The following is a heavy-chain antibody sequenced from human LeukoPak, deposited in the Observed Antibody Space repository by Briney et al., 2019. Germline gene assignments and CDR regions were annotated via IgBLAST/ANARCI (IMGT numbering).Heavy chain of an antibody. J-gene: IGHJ4*02. V-gene: IGHV3-21*01. Sequence: GGSLRLSCAASGFTFSSYSMNWVRQAPGEGLEWVSSISSGSSYIYYADSVKGRFPISRDNAKNSPYLQMNSLRAEATAAYYCARAKRDGSASAGFAYWGQGTPVTVPS. CDR3: ARAKRDGSASAGFAY. D-gene: IGHD3-10*01. CDR1: GFTFSSYS. CDR2: ISSGSSYI.